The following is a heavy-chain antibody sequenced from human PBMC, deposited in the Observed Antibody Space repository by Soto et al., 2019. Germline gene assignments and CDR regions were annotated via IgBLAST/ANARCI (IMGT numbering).Heavy chain of an antibody. CDR2: TFYRSKWYN. CDR3: ATASLTTFGVVARVDY. V-gene: IGHV6-1*01. J-gene: IGHJ4*01. D-gene: IGHD3-3*01. CDR1: GDTVYSNSPA. Sequence: QTLSLTCCTSGDTVYSNSPAWNWIRLSPSRGLEWLGRTFYRSKWYNDYALSVTSRITINPDTSKSQISLQVKSVTPEDTAVYFCATASLTTFGVVARVDYWGRGSLVTVSS.